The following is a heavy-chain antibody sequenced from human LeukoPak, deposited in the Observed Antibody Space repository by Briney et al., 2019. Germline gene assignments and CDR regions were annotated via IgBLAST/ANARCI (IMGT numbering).Heavy chain of an antibody. J-gene: IGHJ4*02. CDR2: LNNDGSST. V-gene: IGHV3-74*01. D-gene: IGHD5-12*01. CDR3: ARGPSGYHNT. Sequence: PGGSLRLSCAASGFTFSHYWMQWVRQAPGKGLVWVSRLNNDGSSTTYADSVKGRFTISRDNSKNTLYLQMNSLRAEDTAVYYCARGPSGYHNTGGQGTLVTVSS. CDR1: GFTFSHYW.